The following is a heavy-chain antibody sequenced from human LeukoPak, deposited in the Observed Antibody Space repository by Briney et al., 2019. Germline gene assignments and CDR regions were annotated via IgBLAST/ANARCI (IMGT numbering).Heavy chain of an antibody. D-gene: IGHD6-13*01. Sequence: GGSLRLSCAASGFTFSSYAVSWVRQAPGKGLEWVSAISGSGGSTYYADSVRGRFTISRDNSKNTLYLQMNSLRAEDTAVYYCAKIAAAGLHFDYWGQGTLVTVSS. V-gene: IGHV3-23*01. J-gene: IGHJ4*02. CDR3: AKIAAAGLHFDY. CDR1: GFTFSSYA. CDR2: ISGSGGST.